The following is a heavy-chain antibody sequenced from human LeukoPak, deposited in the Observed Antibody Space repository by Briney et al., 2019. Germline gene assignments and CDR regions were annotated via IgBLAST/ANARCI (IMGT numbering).Heavy chain of an antibody. CDR2: ILYDGSNK. CDR1: GFTFSSYA. CDR3: ARDGTDY. D-gene: IGHD6-13*01. J-gene: IGHJ4*02. V-gene: IGHV3-30-3*01. Sequence: GRSLRLSCAASGFTFSSYAMHWVRQAPGKGLEWVAVILYDGSNKYYADSVKGRFTISRDNSKNTLYLQMNSLRAEDTAVYYCARDGTDYWGQGTLVTVSS.